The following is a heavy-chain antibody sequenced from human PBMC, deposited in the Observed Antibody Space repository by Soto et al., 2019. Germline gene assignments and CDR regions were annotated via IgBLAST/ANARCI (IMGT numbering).Heavy chain of an antibody. J-gene: IGHJ4*02. CDR3: GRGGLAVSGTYDY. V-gene: IGHV1-18*01. D-gene: IGHD6-19*01. CDR1: GYTFINYG. CDR2: ISGSNGDT. Sequence: VQLVQSGAEVKESGASVKVSCKSSGYTFINYGLAWGRRAPGQGPEWMGWISGSNGDTKYAQKRQNRVSLTTVTSTNTADFDLRSLRPDDTAIYFCGRGGLAVSGTYDYWGQGSLVTVSS.